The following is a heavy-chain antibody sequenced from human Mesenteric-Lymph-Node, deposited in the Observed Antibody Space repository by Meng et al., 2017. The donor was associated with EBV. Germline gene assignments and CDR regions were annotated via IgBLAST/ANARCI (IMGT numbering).Heavy chain of an antibody. CDR2: IYYSGSA. Sequence: QGRLEESGPGLVKPSEPLSLTCSVSGESVSSGSYYWSWIRQPPGKGLEWIGYIYYSGSANYNPSLKSRVTISVDTSKNQFSLKLSSVTAADTAVYYCGRGRTYWYFDLWGRGTLVTVSS. CDR3: GRGRTYWYFDL. CDR1: GESVSSGSYY. V-gene: IGHV4-61*01. J-gene: IGHJ2*01.